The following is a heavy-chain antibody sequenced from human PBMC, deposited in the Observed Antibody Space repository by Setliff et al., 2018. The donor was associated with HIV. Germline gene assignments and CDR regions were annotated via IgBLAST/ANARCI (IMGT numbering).Heavy chain of an antibody. CDR3: AREDGEYTSSPRWFDP. CDR1: GGSISSHY. Sequence: PSETLSLTCTVSGGSISSHYWSWIRQPPGKGLEWIGYIHYSGSTNYIPSLKSRVTISVDTSKNQFSLKVSSVNAPDTAVYFCAREDGEYTSSPRWFDPWGQGTQVTVSS. J-gene: IGHJ5*02. D-gene: IGHD6-13*01. CDR2: IHYSGST. V-gene: IGHV4-59*11.